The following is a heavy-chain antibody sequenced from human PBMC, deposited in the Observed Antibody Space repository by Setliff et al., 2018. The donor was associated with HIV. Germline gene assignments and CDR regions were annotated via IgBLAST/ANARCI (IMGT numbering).Heavy chain of an antibody. CDR3: ARGPTVGAADY. D-gene: IGHD1-26*01. Sequence: ASVKVSCKASGYMFIGYYIHWVRQAPGQGLEWMGWISPYSGGTNYAQKFQGSVTMTRDTSITTAYMELSRLISDDTAVYYCARGPTVGAADYWGQGALVTVSS. CDR1: GYMFIGYY. V-gene: IGHV1-2*02. J-gene: IGHJ4*02. CDR2: ISPYSGGT.